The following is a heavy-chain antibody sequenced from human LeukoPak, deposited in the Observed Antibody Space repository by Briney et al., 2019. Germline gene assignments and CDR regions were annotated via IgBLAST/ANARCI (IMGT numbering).Heavy chain of an antibody. CDR3: ARELLVATSPYGMAV. V-gene: IGHV1-18*01. J-gene: IGHJ6*02. D-gene: IGHD2-15*01. Sequence: ASVKVSCKASGYTFTSYGISWVRQAPGQGLEWMGWISAFNGDTKYPQKLQGRVTMTTEPSTNTAFMELRGLRSDDTAVYYCARELLVATSPYGMAVWGQGTTVTVSS. CDR1: GYTFTSYG. CDR2: ISAFNGDT.